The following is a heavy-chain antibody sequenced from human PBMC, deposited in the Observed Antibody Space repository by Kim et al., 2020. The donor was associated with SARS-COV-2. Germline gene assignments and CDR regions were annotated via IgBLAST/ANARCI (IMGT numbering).Heavy chain of an antibody. J-gene: IGHJ4*02. CDR2: INAYGSER. V-gene: IGHV3-7*01. Sequence: GGSLRLSCVSSGFTFSSHGTHWFRHDLGKGPDWVASINAYGSERYYASSVEGRFTISRDNAKNSLYLQMNSLRAEDTGVYYCARDRSYSLDYWGQGTLVTVSS. D-gene: IGHD1-26*01. CDR3: ARDRSYSLDY. CDR1: GFTFSSHG.